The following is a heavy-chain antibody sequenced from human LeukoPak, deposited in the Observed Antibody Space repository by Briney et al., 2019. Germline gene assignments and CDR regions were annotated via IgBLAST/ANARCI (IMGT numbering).Heavy chain of an antibody. CDR1: GGSISSSHYY. V-gene: IGHV4-39*07. Sequence: SETLSLTCSVSGGSISSSHYYWGWIRQPPGKGLEWIATIYYGGTTYYNPSLKSRVTISVDTSKNQFSLKLSSVTAADTAVYHCARVTLWSGGGCYPGSYYYMDVWGKGTTVTVSS. CDR3: ARVTLWSGGGCYPGSYYYMDV. D-gene: IGHD2-15*01. CDR2: IYYGGTT. J-gene: IGHJ6*03.